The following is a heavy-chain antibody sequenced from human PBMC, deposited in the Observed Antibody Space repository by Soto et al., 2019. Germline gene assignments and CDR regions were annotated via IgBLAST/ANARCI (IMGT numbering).Heavy chain of an antibody. CDR3: ARGGTTVLYGDSSSGGGGY. V-gene: IGHV1-69*02. J-gene: IGHJ4*02. CDR1: GGTFSSYT. CDR2: IIPILGIA. D-gene: IGHD4-17*01. Sequence: QVQLVQSGAEVKKPGSSVKVSCKASGGTFSSYTISWVRQAPGQRLEWMGRIIPILGIANYAQKFQGRVTITADKSTSTAYMELSSLRSEDTAVYYCARGGTTVLYGDSSSGGGGYWGQGTLVTVSS.